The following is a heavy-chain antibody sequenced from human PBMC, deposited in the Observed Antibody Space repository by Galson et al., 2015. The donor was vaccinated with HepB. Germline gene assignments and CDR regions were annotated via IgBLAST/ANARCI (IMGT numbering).Heavy chain of an antibody. J-gene: IGHJ5*02. V-gene: IGHV3-30-3*01. CDR1: GFTFSIYT. Sequence: SLRLSCAASGFTFSIYTMRWVRQAPGKGLEWVAVVSYDGTNKDYADSVKGRFTISRDNSKSTLYLQMNSLKNEDTAIYYCASPPPSGNYDLRSGLASWGQGTLVTVSS. CDR2: VSYDGTNK. CDR3: ASPPPSGNYDLRSGLAS. D-gene: IGHD3-3*01.